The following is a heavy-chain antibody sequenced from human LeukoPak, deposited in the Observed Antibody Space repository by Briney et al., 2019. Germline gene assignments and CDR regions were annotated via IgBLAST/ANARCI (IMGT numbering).Heavy chain of an antibody. Sequence: PGGALILYCSASGFNFSSYSMSSVRQAQRKGLEWVSSFSSSSSYIYYADSVKGRFTISRDNAKNSMYLQMNSLRAEDTAVYYCARDMNDFWSGYQNAFDIWGQGTMVTVSS. CDR1: GFNFSSYS. CDR3: ARDMNDFWSGYQNAFDI. CDR2: FSSSSSYI. J-gene: IGHJ3*02. D-gene: IGHD3-3*01. V-gene: IGHV3-21*01.